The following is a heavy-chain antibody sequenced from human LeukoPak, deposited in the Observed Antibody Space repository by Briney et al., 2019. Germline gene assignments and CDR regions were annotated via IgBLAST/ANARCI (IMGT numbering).Heavy chain of an antibody. Sequence: GGSLRLSRAASGFTFSSYGMHWVRQAPGKGLEWVAVIWYDGSNKYYADSVKGRFTISRDNSKKTLYLQMNSLRAEDTALYYCARAGDAFDLWGQGTIVTVSS. D-gene: IGHD7-27*01. J-gene: IGHJ3*01. CDR2: IWYDGSNK. CDR3: ARAGDAFDL. CDR1: GFTFSSYG. V-gene: IGHV3-33*01.